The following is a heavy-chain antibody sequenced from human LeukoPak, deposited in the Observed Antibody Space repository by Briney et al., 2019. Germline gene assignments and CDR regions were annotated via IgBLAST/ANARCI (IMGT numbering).Heavy chain of an antibody. CDR2: INSDGSIT. D-gene: IGHD5-18*01. CDR1: GYTFTTYW. CDR3: ARDAVDTANAV. J-gene: IGHJ6*02. Sequence: GGSLRLSCAASGYTFTTYWMHWVRQAPGKGLVWVSHINSDGSITSYADSVKGRFTISRDNAKNTLYLQMNSLRAEDTAVYYCARDAVDTANAVWGQGTTVTVSS. V-gene: IGHV3-74*01.